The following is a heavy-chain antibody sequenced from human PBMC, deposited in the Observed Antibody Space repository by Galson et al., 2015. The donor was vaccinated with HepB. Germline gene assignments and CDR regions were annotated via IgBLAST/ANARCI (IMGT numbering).Heavy chain of an antibody. CDR2: IYHSGNT. D-gene: IGHD1-1*01. Sequence: ETLSLTCTVSGDAISSSSYYWGWIRQPPGKGLEWIGSIYHSGNTYYNPSLKSRVSLSVDTSRNKFSLKVTSVTDADTAVYYCTRHFPLQLVHFDYWGQGTLVTVSS. V-gene: IGHV4-39*01. CDR1: GDAISSSSYY. J-gene: IGHJ4*02. CDR3: TRHFPLQLVHFDY.